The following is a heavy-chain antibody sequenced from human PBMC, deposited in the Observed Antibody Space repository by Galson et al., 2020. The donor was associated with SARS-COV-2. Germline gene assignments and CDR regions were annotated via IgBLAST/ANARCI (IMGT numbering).Heavy chain of an antibody. Sequence: GESLKISCAASGFTFSDYYMSWIRQAPGKGLEWVSYISSSGSTIYYADSVKGRFTISRDNAKNSLYLQMNSLRAEDTAVYYCARDHGGSGPSHVYYYYGMDVWSQGATVTVSS. CDR2: ISSSGSTI. J-gene: IGHJ6*02. CDR3: ARDHGGSGPSHVYYYYGMDV. V-gene: IGHV3-11*01. CDR1: GFTFSDYY. D-gene: IGHD3-10*01.